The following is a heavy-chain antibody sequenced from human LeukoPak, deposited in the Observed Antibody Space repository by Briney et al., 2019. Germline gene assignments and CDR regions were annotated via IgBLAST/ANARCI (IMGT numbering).Heavy chain of an antibody. V-gene: IGHV4-34*01. D-gene: IGHD7-27*01. Sequence: SETLSLTCAVYGGSFSGYYWSWIRQPPGKGLEWIGEINHSGSTNYNPSLKSRVTISVDTSKNQFSLKLSSVTAADTAVYYCARGDPELGPIDYWGQGTLVTVSS. CDR2: INHSGST. CDR3: ARGDPELGPIDY. CDR1: GGSFSGYY. J-gene: IGHJ4*02.